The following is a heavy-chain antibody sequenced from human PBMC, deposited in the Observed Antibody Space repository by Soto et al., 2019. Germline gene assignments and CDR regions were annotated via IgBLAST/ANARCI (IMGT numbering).Heavy chain of an antibody. CDR1: GGSVSSGDYY. CDR2: AHYSGTT. D-gene: IGHD2-15*01. CDR3: TRGRWWGYYSYTGVDV. Sequence: PSETLSLTCTVSGGSVSSGDYYWNWIRQSPGKGLEWIGYAHYSGTTNYNPSLNSRVIVSVDTSKNQFSLKLRSVTTADTAVYYCTRGRWWGYYSYTGVDVGGHGTPVTSP. J-gene: IGHJ6*02. V-gene: IGHV4-61*08.